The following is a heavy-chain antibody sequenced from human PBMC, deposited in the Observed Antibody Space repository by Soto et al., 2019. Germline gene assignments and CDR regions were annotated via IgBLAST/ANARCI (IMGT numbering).Heavy chain of an antibody. J-gene: IGHJ5*02. CDR3: AREGIVATIGQQLVEGWFDP. D-gene: IGHD5-12*01. V-gene: IGHV4-31*03. CDR1: GGSISSGGYY. Sequence: PSDTLSLTCTVSGGSISSGGYYWSWIRQHPGKGLEWIGYIYYSGSTYYNPSLKSRVTISVDTSKNQFSLKLSSVTAADTAVYYCAREGIVATIGQQLVEGWFDPWGQGTLVTVSS. CDR2: IYYSGST.